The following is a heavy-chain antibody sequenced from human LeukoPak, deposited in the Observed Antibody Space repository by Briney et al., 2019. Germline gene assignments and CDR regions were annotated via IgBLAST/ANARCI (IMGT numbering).Heavy chain of an antibody. Sequence: PSETLSLTCTVSGGPIRTYQWSWIRQPPGKGLEWIGYIYYSGSTNYNPSLKSRVTISVDTSKNQFSLKLSSVTAADTAVYYCARARSSGWYRRYYYYMDVWGKGTTVTVSS. D-gene: IGHD6-19*01. CDR1: GGPIRTYQ. J-gene: IGHJ6*03. CDR3: ARARSSGWYRRYYYYMDV. V-gene: IGHV4-59*01. CDR2: IYYSGST.